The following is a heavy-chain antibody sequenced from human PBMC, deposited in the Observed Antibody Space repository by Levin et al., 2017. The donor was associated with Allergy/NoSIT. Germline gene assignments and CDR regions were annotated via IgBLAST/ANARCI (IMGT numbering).Heavy chain of an antibody. CDR1: GFTFSSYA. J-gene: IGHJ4*02. CDR3: ARDTCSGGSCYLDY. D-gene: IGHD2-15*01. Sequence: GGSLRLSCAASGFTFSSYAMHWVRQAPGKGLEWVAVISYDGSNKYYADSVKGRFTISRDNSKNTLYLQMNSLRAEDTAVYYCARDTCSGGSCYLDYWGQGTLVTVSS. V-gene: IGHV3-30-3*01. CDR2: ISYDGSNK.